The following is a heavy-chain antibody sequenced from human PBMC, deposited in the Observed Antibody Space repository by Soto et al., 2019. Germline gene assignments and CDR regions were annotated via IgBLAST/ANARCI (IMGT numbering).Heavy chain of an antibody. CDR2: IIPIFGTA. V-gene: IGHV1-69*01. D-gene: IGHD3-10*01. Sequence: QVQLVQSGAEVKKPGSSVKVSCKASGGTFSSYAISWVRQAPGQGLEWMGGIIPIFGTAYYAQKCQGRVTITADESTSPACMELSSLRSEDTAVYYWARWVRITMVRGVISPLGDWGQGTLVTVSS. CDR3: ARWVRITMVRGVISPLGD. CDR1: GGTFSSYA. J-gene: IGHJ4*02.